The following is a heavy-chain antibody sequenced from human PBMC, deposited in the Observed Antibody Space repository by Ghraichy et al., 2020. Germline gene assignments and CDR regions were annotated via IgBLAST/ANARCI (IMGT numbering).Heavy chain of an antibody. Sequence: GSLSLTCAVYGGSFSGYYWSWIRQPPGKGLEWIGEINHSGSTNYNPSLKSRVTISVDTSKNQFSLKLSSVTAADTAVYYCARGSHYYDSSGYYPYYYYYGMDVWGQGTTVTVSS. CDR2: INHSGST. CDR1: GGSFSGYY. J-gene: IGHJ6*02. D-gene: IGHD3-22*01. V-gene: IGHV4-34*01. CDR3: ARGSHYYDSSGYYPYYYYYGMDV.